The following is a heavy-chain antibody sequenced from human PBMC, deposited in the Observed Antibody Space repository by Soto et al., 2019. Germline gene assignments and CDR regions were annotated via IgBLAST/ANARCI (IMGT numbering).Heavy chain of an antibody. CDR2: IYDSGST. CDR3: ARTPTVGHDGYYGMDV. J-gene: IGHJ6*02. Sequence: QVQLQESGPGLVKPSQTLSLTCSVSGGSITTVGYLWSWIRPHPGKGLEWIGSIYDSGSTYHNPSRKSRVSISVDTSENQFALKLNSVTGADTAVYYCARTPTVGHDGYYGMDVWGRGTTVIVSS. V-gene: IGHV4-31*03. D-gene: IGHD1-1*01. CDR1: GGSITTVGYL.